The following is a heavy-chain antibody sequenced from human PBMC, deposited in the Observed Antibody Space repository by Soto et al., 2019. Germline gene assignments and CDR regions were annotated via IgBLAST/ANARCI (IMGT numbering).Heavy chain of an antibody. V-gene: IGHV2-70*11. J-gene: IGHJ6*03. CDR1: GFSLSTSGMC. CDR3: ARIGTVTTDYYYMDV. CDR2: IDWDDDK. Sequence: SGPTLVNPTQTLTLTCTFSGFSLSTSGMCVSWIRQPPGKALEWLARIDWDDDKYYSTSLKTRLTISKDTSKNQVVLTMTNMDPVDTATYYCARIGTVTTDYYYMDVWGKGTTVTVSS. D-gene: IGHD4-4*01.